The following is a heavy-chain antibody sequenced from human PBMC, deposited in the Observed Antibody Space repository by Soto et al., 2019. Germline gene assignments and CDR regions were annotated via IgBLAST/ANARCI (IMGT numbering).Heavy chain of an antibody. V-gene: IGHV1-18*04. D-gene: IGHD3-22*01. Sequence: QVQLVQSGAEVKKPGSSVKVSCKASGYSFTNYSISWVRQAPGQGPEWMGWISGHNGDTNHPQSLQGRVTMTTDTSRNTAYMELRSLRSDDTAVYYCARHRFNYYDNTVYYYFDYWGQGTLVTVSS. CDR3: ARHRFNYYDNTVYYYFDY. CDR2: ISGHNGDT. CDR1: GYSFTNYS. J-gene: IGHJ4*02.